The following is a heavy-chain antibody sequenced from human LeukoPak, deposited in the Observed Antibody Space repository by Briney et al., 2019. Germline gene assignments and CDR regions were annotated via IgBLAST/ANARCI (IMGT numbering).Heavy chain of an antibody. D-gene: IGHD3-22*01. CDR3: ARDPIDYYDSSGYYYVDY. Sequence: ASVKVSCKASGYTFTSYAMHWVRQAPGQRLEWMGWINAGNGNTKYSQEFQGRVTITRDTSISTAYMELSRLRSDDTAVYYCARDPIDYYDSSGYYYVDYWGQGTLVTVSS. CDR2: INAGNGNT. J-gene: IGHJ4*02. V-gene: IGHV1-3*01. CDR1: GYTFTSYA.